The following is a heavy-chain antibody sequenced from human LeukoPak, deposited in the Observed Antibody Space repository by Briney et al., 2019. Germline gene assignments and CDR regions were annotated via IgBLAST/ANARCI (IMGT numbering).Heavy chain of an antibody. Sequence: GSLNLSFATSGFTFNGSALHWVRPASGQGLEWVGRIRSKAHRYATAYAASVKGRFTVSRDDSKNMAYLQMNSLKTEDTAIYYCTRRHYGDYVVDNWGQGTLVTVSS. D-gene: IGHD4-17*01. CDR3: TRRHYGDYVVDN. CDR1: GFTFNGSA. CDR2: IRSKAHRYAT. J-gene: IGHJ4*02. V-gene: IGHV3-73*01.